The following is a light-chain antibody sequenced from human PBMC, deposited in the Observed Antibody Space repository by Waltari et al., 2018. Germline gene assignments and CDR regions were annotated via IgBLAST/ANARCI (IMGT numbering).Light chain of an antibody. CDR2: GAS. CDR1: QSITAHY. Sequence: VLTQASGTMYMSPGETATLPCRASQSITAHYVAWYQQKPGQAPRLRIHGASTRATGIPDKFSGSGSGIDFSLTITRLEPEDFAVYYCKQYAYTPITFGQGTRLEIK. J-gene: IGKJ5*01. CDR3: KQYAYTPIT. V-gene: IGKV3-20*01.